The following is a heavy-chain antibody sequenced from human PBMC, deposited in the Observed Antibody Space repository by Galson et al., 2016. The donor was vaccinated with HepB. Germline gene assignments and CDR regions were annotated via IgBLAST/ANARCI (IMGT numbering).Heavy chain of an antibody. Sequence: SVKVSCKASGYTFTSYYIHWVRQAPGQGLEWMGIIDPSGGDTSYAQKFQGRVTMTSDTSTSTVYMELGSLRSEDTAVYYCARDPSYYGMDVWGQGTTVTVSS. V-gene: IGHV1-46*01. J-gene: IGHJ6*02. CDR1: GYTFTSYY. CDR3: ARDPSYYGMDV. CDR2: IDPSGGDT.